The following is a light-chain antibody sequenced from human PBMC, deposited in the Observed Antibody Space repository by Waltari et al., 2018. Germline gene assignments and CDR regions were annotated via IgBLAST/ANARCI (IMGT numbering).Light chain of an antibody. CDR2: QDS. V-gene: IGLV3-1*01. CDR1: KLGDKY. CDR3: QAWDSSTVV. J-gene: IGLJ2*01. Sequence: SYELTQPTSVSVSPGQTASITCSGDKLGDKYACWYQQKPGQSPVLVIYQDSKRPSGIPERFSGSNSGNTATLTISGTQAMGEADYYCQAWDSSTVVFGGGTKLTVL.